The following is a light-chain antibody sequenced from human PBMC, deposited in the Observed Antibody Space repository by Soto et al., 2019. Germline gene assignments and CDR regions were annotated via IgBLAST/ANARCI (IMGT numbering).Light chain of an antibody. CDR2: GAS. J-gene: IGKJ1*01. CDR1: QSVSID. CDR3: QQYHYWPPART. Sequence: EIVMTQSPATLSVSPEERVTLSCRASQSVSIDIAWYQQKPGQAPRLLIYGASARATGIPARFSGSGSGTEFTLTISSLQSEDFAVYHCQQYHYWPPARTFGQGTKVEIK. V-gene: IGKV3-15*01.